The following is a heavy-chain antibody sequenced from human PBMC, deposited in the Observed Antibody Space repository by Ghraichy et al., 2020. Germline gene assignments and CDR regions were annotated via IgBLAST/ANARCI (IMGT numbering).Heavy chain of an antibody. CDR1: GGSISSYY. D-gene: IGHD5-12*01. Sequence: SETLSLTCTVSGGSISSYYWSWIRQPPGKGLEWIGYIYYSGSTNYNPSLKSRVTISVDTSKNQFSLKLSSVTAADTAVYYCARTDRKSGVSGGYDPHAAFDIWGQGTMVTVSS. J-gene: IGHJ3*02. V-gene: IGHV4-59*01. CDR3: ARTDRKSGVSGGYDPHAAFDI. CDR2: IYYSGST.